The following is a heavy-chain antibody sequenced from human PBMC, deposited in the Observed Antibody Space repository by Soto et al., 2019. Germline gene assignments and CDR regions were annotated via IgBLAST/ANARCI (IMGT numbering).Heavy chain of an antibody. CDR1: GFTFSSYG. J-gene: IGHJ6*02. CDR3: ARAVWFGEFGAGMDV. Sequence: QVQLVESGGGVVQPGRSLRLSCAASGFTFSSYGMHWVRQAPGKGLEWVAVIWYDGSNKYYADSVKGRFTISRDNSKNTLYLQMNSLRAEDTAMYYCARAVWFGEFGAGMDVWGQGTTVTVSS. V-gene: IGHV3-33*01. D-gene: IGHD3-10*01. CDR2: IWYDGSNK.